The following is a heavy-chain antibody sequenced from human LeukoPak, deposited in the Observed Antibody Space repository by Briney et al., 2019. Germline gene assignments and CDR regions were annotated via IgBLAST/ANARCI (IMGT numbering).Heavy chain of an antibody. J-gene: IGHJ4*02. Sequence: SETLSLTCTVSGYSITSGYDWGWIRQPPGKGLEWIASIYYRRTTYYNPSLKSRVIISINTSTNQFSLRLSSMAAADTAVYYCARVGISIAVPLGGYWGQGTLVTVSS. CDR1: GYSITSGYD. V-gene: IGHV4-38-2*02. CDR2: IYYRRTT. D-gene: IGHD6-19*01. CDR3: ARVGISIAVPLGGY.